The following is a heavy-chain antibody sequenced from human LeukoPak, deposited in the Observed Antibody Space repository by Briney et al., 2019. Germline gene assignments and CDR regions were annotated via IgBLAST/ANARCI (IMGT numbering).Heavy chain of an antibody. CDR1: GFTFSSYG. Sequence: PGRSLRLSCAASGFTFSSYGMHWVRQAPGKGLEWVAFIRYDGSNKYYADSVKGRFTISRDNSKNTLYLQMNSLRAEDTAVYYCAKGEQLERWYWGQGTLVTVSS. V-gene: IGHV3-30*02. CDR2: IRYDGSNK. J-gene: IGHJ4*02. D-gene: IGHD6-6*01. CDR3: AKGEQLERWY.